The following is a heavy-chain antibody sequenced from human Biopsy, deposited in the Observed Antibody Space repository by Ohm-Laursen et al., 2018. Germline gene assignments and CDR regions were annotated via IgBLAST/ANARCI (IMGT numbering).Heavy chain of an antibody. D-gene: IGHD4/OR15-4a*01. J-gene: IGHJ4*02. CDR1: GFTFSTYE. V-gene: IGHV3-48*03. CDR3: ARGANPFHY. CDR2: MSRSGDTI. Sequence: SLRLSCTAPGFTFSTYEVSWVRQAPGKGLEWVSYMSRSGDTIYYADSVKGRFTISRDNAKNSLYLQMNSLRADDTAVYYCARGANPFHYWGRGTLVTVSS.